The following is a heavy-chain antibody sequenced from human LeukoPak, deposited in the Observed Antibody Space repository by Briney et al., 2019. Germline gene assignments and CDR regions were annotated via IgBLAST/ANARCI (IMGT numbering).Heavy chain of an antibody. CDR2: IYTSGST. J-gene: IGHJ3*02. V-gene: IGHV4-61*02. Sequence: SETLSLTCTVSGGSISSGSYYWGWIRQPAGKGLEWIGRIYTSGSTNYNPSLKSRVTISVDTSKNQFSLKLSSVTAADTAVYYCARVGADIAARRNAFDIWGQGTMVTVSS. CDR3: ARVGADIAARRNAFDI. D-gene: IGHD6-6*01. CDR1: GGSISSGSYY.